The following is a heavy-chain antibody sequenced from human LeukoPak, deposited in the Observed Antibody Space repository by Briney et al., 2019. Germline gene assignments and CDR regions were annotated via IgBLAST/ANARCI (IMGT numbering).Heavy chain of an antibody. D-gene: IGHD2/OR15-2a*01. V-gene: IGHV4-59*01. Sequence: KASETLSLTCTVSGGSISSFYWSWIRQPPGKGLEWIGHMHSSGSTDYNPSLKNRVTMSIDTSKNQFSLKLSSVTAADTAVYYCAGHHPRNTVDFWGQGTLVTVSS. CDR2: MHSSGST. CDR3: AGHHPRNTVDF. J-gene: IGHJ4*02. CDR1: GGSISSFY.